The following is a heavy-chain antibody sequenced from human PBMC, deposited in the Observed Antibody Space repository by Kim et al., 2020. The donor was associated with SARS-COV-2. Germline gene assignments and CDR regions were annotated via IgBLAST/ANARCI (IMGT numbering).Heavy chain of an antibody. V-gene: IGHV3-23*01. D-gene: IGHD6-19*01. CDR3: AKDHPSSGWPAFDS. Sequence: GGSLRLSCAASGFTFSSRDMSWVRQAPGKGPEWVASVNNGGNAYYADPVKGRFTASRDITRDTLYLQMNNLRAEDTALYFCAKDHPSSGWPAFDSWGQGTLVTVSS. CDR2: VNNGGNA. CDR1: GFTFSSRD. J-gene: IGHJ4*02.